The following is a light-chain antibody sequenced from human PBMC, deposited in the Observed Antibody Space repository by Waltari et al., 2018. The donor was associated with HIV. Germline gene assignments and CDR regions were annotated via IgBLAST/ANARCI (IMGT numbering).Light chain of an antibody. Sequence: QSALTQPPSASGSPGQSVTIPCTGTRSDVGGSKYVSWYQQHPGKAPKLMIYEVNKRPSGVPDRFSGSKSANTASLTVSGLQADDEADYYCNSYAGSNNWVFGGGTKLTVL. V-gene: IGLV2-8*01. CDR3: NSYAGSNNWV. CDR2: EVN. J-gene: IGLJ3*02. CDR1: RSDVGGSKY.